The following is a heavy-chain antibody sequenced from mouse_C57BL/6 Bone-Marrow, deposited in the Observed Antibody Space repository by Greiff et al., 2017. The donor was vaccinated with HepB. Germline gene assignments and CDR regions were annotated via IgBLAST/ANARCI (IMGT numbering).Heavy chain of an antibody. Sequence: VQLQQPGAELVKPGASVKVSCKASGYTFPSYWMHWVKQRPGQGLEWIGRIHPSDSDPNYNQKFKGTATLTVDKSSSPAYMQLSSLTSEYSAVYYCAIGLRLYFDYWGQGTTLTVSS. V-gene: IGHV1-74*01. CDR2: IHPSDSDP. J-gene: IGHJ2*01. CDR1: GYTFPSYW. D-gene: IGHD2-2*01. CDR3: AIGLRLYFDY.